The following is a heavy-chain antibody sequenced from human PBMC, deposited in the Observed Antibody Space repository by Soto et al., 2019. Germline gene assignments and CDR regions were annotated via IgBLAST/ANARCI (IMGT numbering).Heavy chain of an antibody. J-gene: IGHJ3*02. V-gene: IGHV4-4*02. CDR1: GGSISSSNW. Sequence: QVQLQESGPGLVKPSGTLSLTCAVSGGSISSSNWWSWVLQPPGKGLEWIGEIYHSGSTNYNPSLKSRVTISVDKSKIQFSVKLSSVIAADAGVYYCAGAGATSSGWYGDAFDIWGQGTMVTVSS. CDR2: IYHSGST. D-gene: IGHD6-19*01. CDR3: AGAGATSSGWYGDAFDI.